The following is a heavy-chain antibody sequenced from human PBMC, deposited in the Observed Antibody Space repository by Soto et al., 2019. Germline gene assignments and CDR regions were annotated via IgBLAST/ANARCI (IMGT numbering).Heavy chain of an antibody. D-gene: IGHD6-6*01. CDR1: GFTLSDYY. CDR2: SRNKASGYTT. V-gene: IGHV3-72*01. CDR3: AQSSSSGYLSY. J-gene: IGHJ4*02. Sequence: EVQMVESGGGLVQPGGSLRLSCAASGFTLSDYYIDWVRQAPGKGLKWVGRSRNKASGYTTEYAASVKVRFTISRDDSRNSLYLQMNSLKTEDTAVYFCAQSSSSGYLSYWGQGTLVTVSS.